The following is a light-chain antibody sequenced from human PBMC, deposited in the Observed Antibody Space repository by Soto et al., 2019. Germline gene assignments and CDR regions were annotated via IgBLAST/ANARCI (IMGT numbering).Light chain of an antibody. V-gene: IGKV1-5*01. CDR2: DVS. CDR3: QQYDPYYT. J-gene: IGKJ2*01. Sequence: DIHLTQSPSFLSASVGDRVTITCRASQSISNWLAWYQQKPGKAPTLLIYDVSRLESGVPSRFSGSGSGTEFALTINSLQPDDFATYYCQQYDPYYTFGQGTKVDIK. CDR1: QSISNW.